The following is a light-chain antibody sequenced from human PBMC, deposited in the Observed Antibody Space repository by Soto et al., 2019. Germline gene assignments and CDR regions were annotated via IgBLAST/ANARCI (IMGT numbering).Light chain of an antibody. V-gene: IGLV1-47*01. CDR2: QNN. CDR1: SSHTGSND. CDR3: AAWDDSLSGFV. Sequence: QSVLTQLPSASGAPGQRVTISCSGSSSHTGSNDVYWYQQLPGTDPKLLNYQNNHRTTAIPDRISGSKSGTSASLAISGLRSEDEADYSCAAWDDSLSGFVFGTGT. J-gene: IGLJ1*01.